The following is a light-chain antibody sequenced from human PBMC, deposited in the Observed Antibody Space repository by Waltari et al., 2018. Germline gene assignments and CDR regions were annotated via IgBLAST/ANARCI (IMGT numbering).Light chain of an antibody. Sequence: DIVLTQSPGTLSLSLGERATVSCRASQSVRRALAWYPQKPGQAPRLLIYGASTRAAGIPDRFSGSGSGTDFSLTISRLEPDDFAVYYCQHYLRLPVTFGQGTTVEI. CDR1: QSVRRA. CDR2: GAS. V-gene: IGKV3-20*01. CDR3: QHYLRLPVT. J-gene: IGKJ1*01.